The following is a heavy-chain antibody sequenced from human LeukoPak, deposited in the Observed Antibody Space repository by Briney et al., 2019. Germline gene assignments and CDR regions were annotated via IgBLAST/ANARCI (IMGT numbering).Heavy chain of an antibody. CDR2: IIPIFGTA. J-gene: IGHJ3*02. Sequence: ASVKVSCKASGGTFSSYAISWVRQSPGQGLEWMGGIIPIFGTANYAQKFHGRVTVTTDESTSTAYMELSSLRSEDTAVYYCARLIYMVRGVITYDAFDIWGQGTMVTVSS. D-gene: IGHD3-10*01. CDR3: ARLIYMVRGVITYDAFDI. CDR1: GGTFSSYA. V-gene: IGHV1-69*05.